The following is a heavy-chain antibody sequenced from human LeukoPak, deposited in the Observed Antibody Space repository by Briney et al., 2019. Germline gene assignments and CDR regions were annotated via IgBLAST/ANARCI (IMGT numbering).Heavy chain of an antibody. V-gene: IGHV1-69*04. Sequence: ASVKVSCKASGGTFSSYAISWVRQAPGQGLEWMGRITPILGIANYAQKFQGRVTITADKSTSTAYMELSSLRSEDTAVYYCARDQYYGSGSYYGDWGQGTLVTVSS. J-gene: IGHJ4*02. CDR1: GGTFSSYA. CDR2: ITPILGIA. D-gene: IGHD3-10*01. CDR3: ARDQYYGSGSYYGD.